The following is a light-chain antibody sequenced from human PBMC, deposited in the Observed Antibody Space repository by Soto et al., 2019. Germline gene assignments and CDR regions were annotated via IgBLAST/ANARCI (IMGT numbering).Light chain of an antibody. CDR2: LGS. CDR3: IHTLQAPYS. J-gene: IGKJ2*01. CDR1: QSLRHHNGYNY. Sequence: DIVMTQSPLSLPVTPGEPASISCRSSQSLRHHNGYNYLGWYLQKPGQSPHVRIALGSNRASGVHGRVSGCGSGTVFTLNISRVEAEDVGVYYCIHTLQAPYSFGQGTKLEIK. V-gene: IGKV2-28*01.